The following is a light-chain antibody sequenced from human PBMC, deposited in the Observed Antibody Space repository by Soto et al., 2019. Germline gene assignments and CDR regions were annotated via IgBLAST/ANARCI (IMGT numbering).Light chain of an antibody. J-gene: IGKJ1*01. CDR3: QTYDKAPWT. V-gene: IGKV1-27*01. CDR1: QYIDNH. Sequence: DIQMTQSPSSLSASVGGRVSITCRASQYIDNHLAWYQQKAGKSPQLLIFGAFTLQSGVPSRFSGSVSGTDFTLTINNVQPEDVATYYGQTYDKAPWTFGPGNKV. CDR2: GAF.